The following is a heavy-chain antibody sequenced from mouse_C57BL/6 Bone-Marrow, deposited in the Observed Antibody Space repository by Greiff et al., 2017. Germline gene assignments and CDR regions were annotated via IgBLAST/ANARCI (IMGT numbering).Heavy chain of an antibody. CDR3: ARADYYYGSSYVYWYFDV. V-gene: IGHV1-69*01. J-gene: IGHJ1*03. D-gene: IGHD1-1*01. CDR1: GYTFTSYW. CDR2: IDPSDSYT. Sequence: VQLQQPGAELVMPGASVKLSCKASGYTFTSYWMHWVKQRPGQGLEWIGEIDPSDSYTNYNQKFKGKSTLTVDKSSSTAYMQLSSLTSEDSAVYYCARADYYYGSSYVYWYFDVWGTGTTVTVSS.